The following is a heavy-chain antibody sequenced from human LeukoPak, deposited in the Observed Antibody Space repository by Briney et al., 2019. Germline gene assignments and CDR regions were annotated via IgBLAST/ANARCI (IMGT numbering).Heavy chain of an antibody. CDR1: GGSISSGGYS. CDR3: ARGGITGFDA. J-gene: IGHJ5*02. V-gene: IGHV4-30-2*01. D-gene: IGHD1-14*01. Sequence: TSETLSLTCTVSGGSISSGGYSWSWIRQPPGKGLEWIGYIYHSGSTYYNPSLKSRVTISVDRSKNQFSLKLSSVTAADTAVYYCARGGITGFDAWGQGTLVTVSS. CDR2: IYHSGST.